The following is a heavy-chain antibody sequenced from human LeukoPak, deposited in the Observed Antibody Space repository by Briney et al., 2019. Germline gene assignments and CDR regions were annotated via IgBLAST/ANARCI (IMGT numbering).Heavy chain of an antibody. CDR3: PRKYDSSGYFDY. CDR2: IKQDGSDT. Sequence: GGSLSLSCAVSGFTFNTYWMSWVRQAPGKGLEWVANIKQDGSDTYYVDSVKGRFTISRDNAKNSLYLQMNSLRAEDTAVYYCPRKYDSSGYFDYWGRGTLVTVSS. J-gene: IGHJ4*02. CDR1: GFTFNTYW. V-gene: IGHV3-7*03. D-gene: IGHD3-22*01.